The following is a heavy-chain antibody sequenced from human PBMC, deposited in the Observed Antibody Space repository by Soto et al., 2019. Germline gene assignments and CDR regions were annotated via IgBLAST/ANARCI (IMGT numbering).Heavy chain of an antibody. CDR2: ISGSGGTA. V-gene: IGHV3-23*01. J-gene: IGHJ4*02. CDR1: GFTFSSYA. CDR3: AKGRGQNWNFDY. Sequence: EVQLLESGGGSVQPGGSLRLSCAASGFTFSSYAMHWVPRPPGKGLEWVSSISGSGGTAYYADSVKGRFSISRDSLVNTLYLQMNGLRAEDTAVYYCAKGRGQNWNFDYWGQGTLVTVSP. D-gene: IGHD1-1*01.